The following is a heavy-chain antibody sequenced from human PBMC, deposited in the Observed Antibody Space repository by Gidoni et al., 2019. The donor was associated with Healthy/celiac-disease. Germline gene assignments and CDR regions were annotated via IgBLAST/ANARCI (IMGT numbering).Heavy chain of an antibody. CDR3: AKEGYSSSWYGSYFDY. Sequence: EVQLLESGGGLVQPGGSLRLSCAASGLPFRSYAMSWVRQAPGKGLEWVSASGGSGGSTYYADSVKGRFTISRDNSKNTLYLQMNSLRAEDTAVYYCAKEGYSSSWYGSYFDYWGQGTLVTVSS. CDR1: GLPFRSYA. D-gene: IGHD6-13*01. V-gene: IGHV3-23*01. J-gene: IGHJ4*02. CDR2: SGGSGGST.